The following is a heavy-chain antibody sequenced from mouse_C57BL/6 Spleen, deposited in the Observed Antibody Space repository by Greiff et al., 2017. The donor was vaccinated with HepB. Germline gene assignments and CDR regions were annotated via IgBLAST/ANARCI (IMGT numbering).Heavy chain of an antibody. CDR1: GFTFSSYA. Sequence: EVKVVESGEGLVKPGGSLKLSCAASGFTFSSYAMSWVRQTPEKRLEWVAYISSGGDYIYYAETVKGLSTISRYNARNTLYLQMSSLKSEDSAMVYCTRDLSFAYWGQGTLVTVSA. CDR2: ISSGGDYI. CDR3: TRDLSFAY. V-gene: IGHV5-9-1*02. J-gene: IGHJ3*01.